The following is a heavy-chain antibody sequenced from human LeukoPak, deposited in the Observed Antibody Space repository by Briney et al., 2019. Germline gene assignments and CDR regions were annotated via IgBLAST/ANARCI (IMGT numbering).Heavy chain of an antibody. CDR3: SAPWGKAGY. J-gene: IGHJ4*02. CDR1: GFTFSNAW. Sequence: GGSLRLSCAASGFTFSNAWMSWVRQAPGKGLEWVGRIKSKTDGGTTDYAAPVKGRFSISRDDSKSTLYLQMKSLKVDDTAVYYCSAPWGKAGYRGQGTLVTVSS. D-gene: IGHD3-16*01. CDR2: IKSKTDGGTT. V-gene: IGHV3-15*01.